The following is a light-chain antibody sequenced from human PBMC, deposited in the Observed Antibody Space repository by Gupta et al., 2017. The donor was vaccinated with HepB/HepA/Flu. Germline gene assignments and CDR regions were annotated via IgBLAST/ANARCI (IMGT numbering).Light chain of an antibody. J-gene: IGKJ4*01. CDR3: QQYYSTPLT. CDR1: QSVLYSSNNKNY. Sequence: DIVMTQSPDSLAVSLGEGGTINCKSSQSVLYSSNNKNYLAWYQQKPGQPPKLLIYWASTRESGVPDRFSGSGSGTDFTLTISSLQAEDVAVYYCQQYYSTPLTFGGGTKVEIK. V-gene: IGKV4-1*01. CDR2: WAS.